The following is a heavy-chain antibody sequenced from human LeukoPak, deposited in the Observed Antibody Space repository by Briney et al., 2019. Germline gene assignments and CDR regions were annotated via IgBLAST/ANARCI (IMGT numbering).Heavy chain of an antibody. CDR3: ASDLSTWFD. V-gene: IGHV3-23*01. Sequence: PGGSLRLSCAASGFTFSSYAMSWVRQAPGKGLEWVSTISGTGGSTYYTDSVKGRFTISRDNSKNTLYLQMDSLRAEDTAVYYCASDLSTWFDWGQGTQVTVAS. CDR1: GFTFSSYA. D-gene: IGHD6-13*01. CDR2: ISGTGGST. J-gene: IGHJ4*02.